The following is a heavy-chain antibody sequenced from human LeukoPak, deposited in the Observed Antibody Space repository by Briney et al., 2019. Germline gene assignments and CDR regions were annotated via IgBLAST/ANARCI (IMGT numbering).Heavy chain of an antibody. J-gene: IGHJ4*02. CDR1: GFTFSSYW. Sequence: GGSLRLSCAVSGFTFSSYWMSWVRQAPGKGLEWVANIKLDGSDKYYVDSVKGRFTISRDNAKNSLYLQMDSLRAEDTAVYYCARDSDSSSFDYWGQGTLVTVSS. V-gene: IGHV3-7*01. D-gene: IGHD6-6*01. CDR2: IKLDGSDK. CDR3: ARDSDSSSFDY.